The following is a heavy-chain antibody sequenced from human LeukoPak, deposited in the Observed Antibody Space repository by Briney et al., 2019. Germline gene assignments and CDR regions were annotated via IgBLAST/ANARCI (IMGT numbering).Heavy chain of an antibody. Sequence: SETLSLTCAVSGGSISSGGYSWSWIRQPPGKGLEWIGYIYHSGSTNYNPSLKSRVTISVDKSKNQFSLKLSSVTAADTAVYYCARGRGSHDYWGQGTLVTVSS. J-gene: IGHJ4*02. CDR3: ARGRGSHDY. CDR1: GGSISSGGYS. V-gene: IGHV4-30-2*01. D-gene: IGHD2-15*01. CDR2: IYHSGST.